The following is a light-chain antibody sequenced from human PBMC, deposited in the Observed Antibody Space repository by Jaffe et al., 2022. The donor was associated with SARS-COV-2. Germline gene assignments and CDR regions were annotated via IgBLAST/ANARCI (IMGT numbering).Light chain of an antibody. CDR1: SSDVGRVNR. V-gene: IGLV2-14*03. J-gene: IGLJ1*01. CDR2: DVS. Sequence: QSALTQPASVSGSPGQSVTISCSGTSSDVGRVNRVSWYQQHPGKAPKLMIYDVSNRPSGISNRFSGSKSGSTASLTISGLQAEDEADYYCYSLTSTSTYVFGTGTQVTVL. CDR3: YSLTSTSTYV.